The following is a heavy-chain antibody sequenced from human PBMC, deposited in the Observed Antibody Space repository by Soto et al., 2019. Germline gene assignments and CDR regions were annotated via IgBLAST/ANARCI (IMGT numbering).Heavy chain of an antibody. J-gene: IGHJ6*02. V-gene: IGHV3-48*03. D-gene: IGHD3-22*01. CDR2: ISSSGSTI. CDR1: GFTFSSYE. Sequence: PGGSLRLSCAASGFTFSSYEMNWVRQAPGKGLEWVSYISSSGSTIYYADSVKGRFTISRDNAKNSLYLQMNSLRAEDTAVYYCARDFNYDSSGYYGSLGMDVWGQGTKVTVSS. CDR3: ARDFNYDSSGYYGSLGMDV.